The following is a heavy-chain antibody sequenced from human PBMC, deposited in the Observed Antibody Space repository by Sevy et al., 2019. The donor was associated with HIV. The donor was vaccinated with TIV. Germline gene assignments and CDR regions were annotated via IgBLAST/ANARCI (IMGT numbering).Heavy chain of an antibody. V-gene: IGHV1-18*01. CDR2: ISAYNGNT. D-gene: IGHD3-3*01. CDR3: ARAPYYDFWSGYFGNYGMDV. J-gene: IGHJ6*02. CDR1: GYTFTSYG. Sequence: ASVKVSCKASGYTFTSYGISWVRQAPGQGLEWMGWISAYNGNTNYAQKLQGRVTMTTDTSTSTAYMELRSLRSDDTALYYCARAPYYDFWSGYFGNYGMDVWGQGTTVTVSS.